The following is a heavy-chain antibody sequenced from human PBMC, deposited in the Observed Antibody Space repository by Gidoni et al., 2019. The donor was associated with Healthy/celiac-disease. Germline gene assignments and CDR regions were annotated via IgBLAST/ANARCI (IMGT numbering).Heavy chain of an antibody. J-gene: IGHJ4*02. CDR2: IRSKAYGGTT. CDR3: TRTPPVAYYDFWSGYPDGGDYFDY. Sequence: EVQLVESGGGLVQPGRSLRLSCTASGFTFGDYAMSWVRQAPGKGLEWVGFIRSKAYGGTTEYAASLKGRFTISRDDSKSIAYLQMNSLKTEDTAVYYCTRTPPVAYYDFWSGYPDGGDYFDYWGQGTLVTVSS. V-gene: IGHV3-49*04. CDR1: GFTFGDYA. D-gene: IGHD3-3*01.